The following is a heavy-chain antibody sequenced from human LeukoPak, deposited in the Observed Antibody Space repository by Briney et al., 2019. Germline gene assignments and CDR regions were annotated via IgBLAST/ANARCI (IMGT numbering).Heavy chain of an antibody. CDR3: ARGGGSGRGNWFDP. CDR1: GGSISPYY. V-gene: IGHV4-59*01. Sequence: SETLSLTCTVSGGSISPYYWSWIRQPPGKGLEWIEYIYYSGSTNYNPSLKSRVTISVDTSKSQFSLKLSSATAADTAVYYCARGGGSGRGNWFDPWGQGSLVIVSS. J-gene: IGHJ5*02. D-gene: IGHD3-10*01. CDR2: IYYSGST.